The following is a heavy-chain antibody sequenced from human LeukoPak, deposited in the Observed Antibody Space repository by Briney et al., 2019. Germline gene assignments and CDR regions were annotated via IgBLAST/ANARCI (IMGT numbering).Heavy chain of an antibody. V-gene: IGHV4-59*08. CDR2: IQNSAIYRAKI. CDR3: AMASSTLYYSMDV. D-gene: IGHD6-6*01. CDR1: GGSISSYY. Sequence: SETLSLTCAVSGGSISSYYWTWIRQPPGKGLEWVGYIQNSAIYRAKIKSSPSLQSRVSLSIDTSKNQVSLTVNSVIAADTAVYYCAMASSTLYYSMDVWGPGTAVTVSS. J-gene: IGHJ6*02.